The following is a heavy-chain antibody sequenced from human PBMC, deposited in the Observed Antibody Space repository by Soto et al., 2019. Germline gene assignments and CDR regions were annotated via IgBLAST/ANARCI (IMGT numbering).Heavy chain of an antibody. CDR3: AKDRYYDNTGYGDY. J-gene: IGHJ4*02. D-gene: IGHD3-22*01. CDR2: ISSSGGST. CDR1: GFTFSSYA. V-gene: IGHV3-23*01. Sequence: EVQLLESGGGLVQPGGSLRLSRATSGFTFSSYAMNWVRQAPGKGLEWVSGISSSGGSTFYADSVKGRFTISRDNSKNTLYLQMNSLRVDDTAVYYCAKDRYYDNTGYGDYWGQGTLVTVSS.